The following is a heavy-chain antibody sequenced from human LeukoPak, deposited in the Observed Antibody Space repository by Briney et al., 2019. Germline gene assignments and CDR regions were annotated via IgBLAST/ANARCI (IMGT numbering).Heavy chain of an antibody. CDR3: AGRHCSGGGCYFAGADPFDY. V-gene: IGHV3-7*03. J-gene: IGHJ4*02. CDR2: IKQDGSEE. D-gene: IGHD2-15*01. CDR1: GFTFSRYW. Sequence: GGSLRLSCAASGFTFSRYWMTWVRQAPGKEPEWVANIKQDGSEEYSVDSVKGRFTISRDTSKNTLYLQMNSLRAEDTAVYFCAGRHCSGGGCYFAGADPFDYWGQGTLVTVSS.